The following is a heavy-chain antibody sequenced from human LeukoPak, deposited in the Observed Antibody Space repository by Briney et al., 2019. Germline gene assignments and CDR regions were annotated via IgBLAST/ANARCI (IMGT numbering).Heavy chain of an antibody. CDR2: FDPEDGET. D-gene: IGHD3-16*01. CDR3: ATVGGAYSAFDI. CDR1: GYTLTELS. Sequence: ASVKVSCKVSGYTLTELSIHWVRQAPGKGLEWVGGFDPEDGETMYAQKFQGRVTMTEDTSTDTAYMELSSLRSEDTAVYYCATVGGAYSAFDIWGQGTMVTVSS. J-gene: IGHJ3*02. V-gene: IGHV1-24*01.